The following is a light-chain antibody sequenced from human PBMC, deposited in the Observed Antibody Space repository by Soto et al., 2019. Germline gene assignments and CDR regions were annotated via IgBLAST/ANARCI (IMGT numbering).Light chain of an antibody. CDR2: GAS. Sequence: EIVLTQSPGTLSLSPGERATLSCRASQSVPIDWLAWYRHKPGQAPRLLIYGASSRATGVPDRVSGNGSGTDFTLTINRLEPEDFAVYYCQQYGNFPYTFGQGTKLEIK. V-gene: IGKV3-20*01. CDR1: QSVPIDW. J-gene: IGKJ2*01. CDR3: QQYGNFPYT.